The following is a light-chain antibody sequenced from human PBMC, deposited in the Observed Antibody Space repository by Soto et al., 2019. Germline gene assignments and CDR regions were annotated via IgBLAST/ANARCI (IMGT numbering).Light chain of an antibody. J-gene: IGLJ3*02. V-gene: IGLV3-21*02. CDR2: DDS. Sequence: SYELTQPPSVSVAPGQTARITCGGDNIGSKTVHWYQQKPGQAPVLVIYDDSDRPSGVSDRFSGSKSGTSASLTITGLQPEDEAHYYCQSYDTSLSAHLVFGGGTKLTVL. CDR1: NIGSKT. CDR3: QSYDTSLSAHLV.